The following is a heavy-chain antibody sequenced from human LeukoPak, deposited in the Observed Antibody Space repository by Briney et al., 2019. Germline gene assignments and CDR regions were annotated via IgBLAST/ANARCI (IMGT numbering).Heavy chain of an antibody. D-gene: IGHD5-24*01. CDR1: GFTFSSYA. J-gene: IGHJ3*02. Sequence: LPGGSLRLSCAASGFTFSSYAVSWVRQAPGKGLERVSAISGSGGVTDYADSVKGRFTISRDNSKNTLYLQMNSLRAEDTAVYYCAKVKRDGYNGVHAFDIWGQGTMVTVSS. V-gene: IGHV3-23*01. CDR2: ISGSGGVT. CDR3: AKVKRDGYNGVHAFDI.